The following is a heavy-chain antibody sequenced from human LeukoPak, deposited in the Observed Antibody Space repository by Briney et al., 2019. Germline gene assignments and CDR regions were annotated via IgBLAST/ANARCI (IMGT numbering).Heavy chain of an antibody. J-gene: IGHJ2*01. CDR3: ARRVAVAGLNWYFDL. CDR1: GGSISSYY. Sequence: SETLSLTCTVSGGSISSYYWSWARQPPGKGLEWIGYIHYSGSTNYNASLKSRVTMSVDTSKNQFSLNLSSVTAADTAVYYCARRVAVAGLNWYFDLWGRGILVTVSS. V-gene: IGHV4-59*08. D-gene: IGHD6-19*01. CDR2: IHYSGST.